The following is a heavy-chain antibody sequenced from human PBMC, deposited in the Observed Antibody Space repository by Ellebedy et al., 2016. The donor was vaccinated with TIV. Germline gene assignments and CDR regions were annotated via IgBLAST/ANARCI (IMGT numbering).Heavy chain of an antibody. CDR1: GFSFSWHW. J-gene: IGHJ4*02. D-gene: IGHD2-2*03. V-gene: IGHV3-74*01. Sequence: GGSLRLSXAASGFSFSWHWMHWVRQAPGKELVWVSRINNDGTATTYADSVKGRFTISRDNTKNTLYLQMNSLRAEDTGVYYCARRSSGYCVGVKCTTDFDYWGQGTLVTVSS. CDR2: INNDGTAT. CDR3: ARRSSGYCVGVKCTTDFDY.